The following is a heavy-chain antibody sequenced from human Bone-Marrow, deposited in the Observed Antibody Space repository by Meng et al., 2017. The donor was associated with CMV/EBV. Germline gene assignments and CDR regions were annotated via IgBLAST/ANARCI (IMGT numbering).Heavy chain of an antibody. CDR3: ARAPGVVVVAATFWFDP. Sequence: AQLVQSEAEVKKPGASVKISCKVSGSILSELSIHWVRQAPGKGLEWMGGIIPIFGTANYAQKFQGRVTITADKSTSTAYMELSSLRSEDTAVYYCARAPGVVVVAATFWFDPWGQGTLVTVSS. CDR2: IIPIFGTA. CDR1: GSILSELS. J-gene: IGHJ5*02. D-gene: IGHD2-15*01. V-gene: IGHV1-69*13.